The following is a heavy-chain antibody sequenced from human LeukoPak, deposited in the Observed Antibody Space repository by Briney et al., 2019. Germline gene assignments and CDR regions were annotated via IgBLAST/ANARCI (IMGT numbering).Heavy chain of an antibody. CDR2: VNTHNGDT. D-gene: IGHD3-3*01. V-gene: IGHV1-18*01. CDR3: ARDRQLRFLEWLPDAFDF. J-gene: IGHJ3*01. Sequence: GAPVKVSCKTSGYIFSNYGLNWVRQAPGQGLEWVGWVNTHNGDTHYAQKLQGRVTVATDTSATTAYMELGSLTSDDTAIYYCARDRQLRFLEWLPDAFDFWGQGTMVTVFS. CDR1: GYIFSNYG.